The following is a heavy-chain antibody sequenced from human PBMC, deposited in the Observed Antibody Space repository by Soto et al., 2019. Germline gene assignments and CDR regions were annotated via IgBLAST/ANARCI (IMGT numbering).Heavy chain of an antibody. V-gene: IGHV1-18*01. J-gene: IGHJ6*02. CDR3: AISDIVVVPAAMRGVRGGYYGMDV. Sequence: ASVKVSCKASGYTFTSYGISWVRQAPGQGLEWMGWISAYNGNTNYAQKLQGRVTMTTDTSTSTAYMELRSLRSDDTAVYYCAISDIVVVPAAMRGVRGGYYGMDVWGQGTTVTVSS. CDR2: ISAYNGNT. CDR1: GYTFTSYG. D-gene: IGHD2-2*01.